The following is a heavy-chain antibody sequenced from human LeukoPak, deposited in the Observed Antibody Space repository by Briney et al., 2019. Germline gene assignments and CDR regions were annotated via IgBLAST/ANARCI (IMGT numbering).Heavy chain of an antibody. CDR2: IRFDGSNT. V-gene: IGHV3-30*02. Sequence: GGSLRLSCAASGFTFSSYGMHWVRQAPGKGLEWVAFIRFDGSNTYYADSVKGRFTISRDNSKNTLFLQMNSLRTEDTAVYYCAKGVKGHYYDFWIGSPPTTYFDYWGQGTLVTVSS. CDR3: AKGVKGHYYDFWIGSPPTTYFDY. D-gene: IGHD3-3*01. J-gene: IGHJ4*02. CDR1: GFTFSSYG.